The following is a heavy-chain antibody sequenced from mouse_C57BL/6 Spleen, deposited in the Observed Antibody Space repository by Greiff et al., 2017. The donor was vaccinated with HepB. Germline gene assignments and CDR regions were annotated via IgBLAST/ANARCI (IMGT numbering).Heavy chain of an antibody. CDR1: GYTFTSYW. J-gene: IGHJ4*01. D-gene: IGHD2-1*01. CDR2: IDPSDSYT. V-gene: IGHV1-69*01. CDR3: ARSDGNLYYAMDY. Sequence: QVQLQQPGAELVMPGASVKLSCKASGYTFTSYWMHWVKQRPGQGLEWIGEIDPSDSYTNYNQKFKGKSTLTVDKSSSTAYMQLSSLTSEDSAVYYCARSDGNLYYAMDYWGQGTSVTVSS.